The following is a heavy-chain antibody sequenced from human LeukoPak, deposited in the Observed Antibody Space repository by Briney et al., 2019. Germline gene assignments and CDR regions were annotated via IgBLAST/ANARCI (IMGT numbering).Heavy chain of an antibody. D-gene: IGHD6-13*01. CDR2: INSNGGST. V-gene: IGHV3-64*01. Sequence: GGSLGLSCAASGFTFSSYAISWVRQAPGKGLEYVSAINSNGGSTSYANSVKGRFTISRDNSKNTLYLQMGSLRAEDMAVYYCAREGRNRAAAGRGPFDYWGQGTLVTVSS. CDR3: AREGRNRAAAGRGPFDY. CDR1: GFTFSSYA. J-gene: IGHJ4*02.